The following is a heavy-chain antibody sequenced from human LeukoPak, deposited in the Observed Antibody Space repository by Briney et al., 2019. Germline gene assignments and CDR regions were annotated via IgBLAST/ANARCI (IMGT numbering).Heavy chain of an antibody. CDR1: GDSITGYY. CDR3: ARERSVEMATIEP. Sequence: SETLSLTCSVSGDSITGYYWSWIRQPPGKGLEWIGEINHSGSTNYNPSLKSRVTISVDTSKNQFSLKLSSVTAADTAVYYCARERSVEMATIEPWGRGTLVTVSS. D-gene: IGHD5-24*01. J-gene: IGHJ2*01. CDR2: INHSGST. V-gene: IGHV4-34*01.